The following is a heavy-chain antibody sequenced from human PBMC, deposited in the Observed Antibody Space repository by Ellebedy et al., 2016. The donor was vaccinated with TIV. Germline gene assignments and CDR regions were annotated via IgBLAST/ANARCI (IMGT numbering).Heavy chain of an antibody. J-gene: IGHJ3*02. V-gene: IGHV2-70*04. CDR2: IDWDDDT. CDR3: ARTSRDAFDI. Sequence: SWFRQPPGKALEWLARIDWDDDTFYNTSLRTRLTISKDTSKNEVVLTMTVMEPVDTAMFFCARTSRDAFDIWGQGTMVIVSS.